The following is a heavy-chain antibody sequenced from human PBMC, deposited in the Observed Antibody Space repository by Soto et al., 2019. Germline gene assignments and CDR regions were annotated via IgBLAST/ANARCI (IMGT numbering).Heavy chain of an antibody. CDR3: ARDHGGSGSYYNYYYYYGMDV. CDR2: IYYSGST. Sequence: SETLSLTCTVSGGSISSFYWSWIRQHPGKGLEWIGYIYYSGSTYYNPSLKSRVTISVDTSKNQFSLKLSSVTAADTAVYYCARDHGGSGSYYNYYYYYGMDVWGQGTTVTVSS. CDR1: GGSISSFY. D-gene: IGHD3-10*01. J-gene: IGHJ6*02. V-gene: IGHV4-59*06.